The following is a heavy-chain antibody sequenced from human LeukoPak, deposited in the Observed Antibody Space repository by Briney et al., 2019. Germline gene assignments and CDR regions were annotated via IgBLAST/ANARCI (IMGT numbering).Heavy chain of an antibody. Sequence: SETLSLTCIVSGGSISSDYWSWIRQPAGKGLEWIGRIYTSGNSNYNPSLKSRVTMSVDTSKNQFSLKLSSVTAADTAVYYCVYDSSGYLTWGQGTLVTVSS. CDR2: IYTSGNS. D-gene: IGHD3-22*01. CDR3: VYDSSGYLT. CDR1: GGSISSDY. V-gene: IGHV4-4*07. J-gene: IGHJ5*02.